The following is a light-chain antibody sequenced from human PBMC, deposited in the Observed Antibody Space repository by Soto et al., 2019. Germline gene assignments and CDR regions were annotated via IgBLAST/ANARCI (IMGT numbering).Light chain of an antibody. J-gene: IGLJ1*01. Sequence: QSALTQPASVSGSPGQSITISCTGTSSDLGTYDFVSWYQQLPGKAPKLMISEVSNRPSGVSNRFSGSKSGNTASLTISGLQAEDEADYYCSSYTAGGTIFGTGTKVTVL. CDR2: EVS. CDR3: SSYTAGGTI. CDR1: SSDLGTYDF. V-gene: IGLV2-14*01.